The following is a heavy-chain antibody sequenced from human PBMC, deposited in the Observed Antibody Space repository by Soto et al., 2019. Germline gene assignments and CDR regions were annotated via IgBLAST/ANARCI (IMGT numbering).Heavy chain of an antibody. D-gene: IGHD5-18*01. J-gene: IGHJ6*02. CDR3: GKSVVQNTLVVHTAMVTGYYYYGMDV. CDR1: GFTFSSYA. V-gene: IGHV3-23*01. Sequence: GGSLRLSCAASGFTFSSYAMSWVRQAPGKGLEWVSAISGSGGSTYYADSVKGRFTISRDNSKNTLYLQMNSLRAEDTAVYYCGKSVVQNTLVVHTAMVTGYYYYGMDVWGQGTTVTVSS. CDR2: ISGSGGST.